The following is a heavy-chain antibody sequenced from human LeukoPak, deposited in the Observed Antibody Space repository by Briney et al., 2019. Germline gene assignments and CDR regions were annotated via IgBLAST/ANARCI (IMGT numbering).Heavy chain of an antibody. D-gene: IGHD3-10*01. CDR2: IKEEGSEK. CDR1: GSSLSMYW. J-gene: IGHJ6*03. V-gene: IGHV3-7*01. Sequence: GGSLRLSCTASGSSLSMYWMTWARQAPGGGLEWVADIKEEGSEKLYVDSVKGRFTISRDNAKNSLYLQMNPLRAQDTDVYYCERPLVWLGEPKGYYNYKDVWGKGTTVTVSS. CDR3: ERPLVWLGEPKGYYNYKDV.